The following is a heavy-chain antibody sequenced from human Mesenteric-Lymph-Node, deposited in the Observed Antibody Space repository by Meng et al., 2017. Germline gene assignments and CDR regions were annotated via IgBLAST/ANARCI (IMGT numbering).Heavy chain of an antibody. V-gene: IGHV3-74*01. Sequence: GESLKISCAASGFTFSSYWMHWVRQAPGKGLVWVSRINGDGSRTNYADSVKGRFTISRDNAKNTLYLQMNSLRAEDTAVYYCARDGRYYDSSGYYQSVPFDYWGQGTLVTVSS. CDR2: INGDGSRT. D-gene: IGHD3-22*01. CDR3: ARDGRYYDSSGYYQSVPFDY. J-gene: IGHJ4*02. CDR1: GFTFSSYW.